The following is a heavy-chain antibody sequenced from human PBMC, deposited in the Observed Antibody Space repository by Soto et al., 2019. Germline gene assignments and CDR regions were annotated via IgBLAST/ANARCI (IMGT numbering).Heavy chain of an antibody. CDR3: AKRPRIQLWTDY. CDR2: ISVSGGST. Sequence: GGSLRLSCAASGFTFSSYAMSWVRQAPGKGLEWVSAISVSGGSTYYADSVKGRFTISRDNSKNTLYLQMNSLRAEDTAVYYCAKRPRIQLWTDYWGQGTLVTVSS. V-gene: IGHV3-23*01. D-gene: IGHD5-18*01. J-gene: IGHJ4*02. CDR1: GFTFSSYA.